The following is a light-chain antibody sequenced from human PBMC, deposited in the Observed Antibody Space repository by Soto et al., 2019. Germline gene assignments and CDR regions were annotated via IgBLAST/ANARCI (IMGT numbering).Light chain of an antibody. Sequence: EIVLTQSPGTLSLSPGERATLSCRASQSVKSNYLAWYQQKPGQAPRLLIYNSSTRATGIPDRFSGSGSGTDLTLTISSLEPEDFALYYCQQYRVLPQTFGQGTKVEI. CDR1: QSVKSNY. CDR2: NSS. CDR3: QQYRVLPQT. V-gene: IGKV3-20*01. J-gene: IGKJ1*01.